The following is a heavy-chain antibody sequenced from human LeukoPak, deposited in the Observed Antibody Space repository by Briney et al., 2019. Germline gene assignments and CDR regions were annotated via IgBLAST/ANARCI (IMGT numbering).Heavy chain of an antibody. Sequence: PGRSLRLSCAASGFTFSSYGMHWVRQAPGKGLEWVAVIWYDGSNKYYADSAKGRFTISRDNSKNTLYLQMNSLRAEDTAVYYCARGAGSWRYYFDYWGQGTLVTVSS. J-gene: IGHJ4*02. CDR2: IWYDGSNK. CDR1: GFTFSSYG. D-gene: IGHD6-13*01. V-gene: IGHV3-33*01. CDR3: ARGAGSWRYYFDY.